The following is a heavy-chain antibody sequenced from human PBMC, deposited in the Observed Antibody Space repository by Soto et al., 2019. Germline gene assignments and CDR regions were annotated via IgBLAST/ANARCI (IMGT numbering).Heavy chain of an antibody. J-gene: IGHJ4*02. CDR3: ARDSGYYDSSGYYSHWSDY. CDR2: IWYDGSNK. Sequence: PGGSLRLSCAASGFTFSSYGMHWVRQAPGKGLEWVAVIWYDGSNKYYADSVKGRFTISRDNSKNTLYLQMNSLRAEDTAVYYWARDSGYYDSSGYYSHWSDYWGQGTLVTVSS. CDR1: GFTFSSYG. D-gene: IGHD3-22*01. V-gene: IGHV3-33*01.